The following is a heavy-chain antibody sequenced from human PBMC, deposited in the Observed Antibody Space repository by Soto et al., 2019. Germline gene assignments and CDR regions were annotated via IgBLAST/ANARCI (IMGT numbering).Heavy chain of an antibody. J-gene: IGHJ4*02. CDR1: GGSLRNSV. CDR2: VIPILGTA. Sequence: QVQLVQSGAEVTKPGSSVKVSCTASGGSLRNSVISWVRQAPAQRLEWMGGVIPILGTANYAQKFQGRVTMTADEATSTAYMDLSSLSPDDTAVYYCARLGHPGHWGPGTRVIVSS. CDR3: ARLGHPGH. V-gene: IGHV1-69*01.